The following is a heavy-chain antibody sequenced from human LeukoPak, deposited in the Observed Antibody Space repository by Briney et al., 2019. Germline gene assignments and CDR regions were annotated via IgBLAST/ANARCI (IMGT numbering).Heavy chain of an antibody. D-gene: IGHD3-22*01. CDR1: GYSFTSYA. CDR2: ININTGNP. V-gene: IGHV7-4-1*02. Sequence: ASVKISCKASGYSFTSYAINWVRQAPGQGLEWMGWININTGNPTYAQGFTGRFVFSLDTSVSTAYLQISSLKAEDTAVYYCARGGGTEWLLVPFEYWGQGTLVTVSS. CDR3: ARGGGTEWLLVPFEY. J-gene: IGHJ4*02.